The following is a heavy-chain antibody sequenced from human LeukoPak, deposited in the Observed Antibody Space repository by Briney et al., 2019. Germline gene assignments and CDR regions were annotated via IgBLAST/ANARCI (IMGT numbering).Heavy chain of an antibody. CDR3: ARALTYYDILTGYYNRGYFDY. D-gene: IGHD3-9*01. CDR1: GGSFSGYY. Sequence: SETLSLTCAVYGGSFSGYYWSWIRQPPGKGLEWIGEINHSGSTDYNPSLKSRVTISVDTSKNQFSLKLNSVTAADTAVYYCARALTYYDILTGYYNRGYFDYWGQGTLVTVSS. J-gene: IGHJ4*02. CDR2: INHSGST. V-gene: IGHV4-34*01.